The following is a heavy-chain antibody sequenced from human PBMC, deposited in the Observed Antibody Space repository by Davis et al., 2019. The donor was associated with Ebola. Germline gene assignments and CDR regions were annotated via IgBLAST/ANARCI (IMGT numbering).Heavy chain of an antibody. J-gene: IGHJ6*02. Sequence: ESLKISCAASGFTFSSYAMSWVRQPPGKGLEWIGEINHSGSPYYNPSLKSRVTISVDTSKNQFSLKLSSVTAADTAVYYCATQTNGGAAAGIIGFYYYYGMDVWGQGTTVTVSS. CDR2: INHSGSP. CDR3: ATQTNGGAAAGIIGFYYYYGMDV. D-gene: IGHD6-13*01. CDR1: GFTFSSYA. V-gene: IGHV4-34*08.